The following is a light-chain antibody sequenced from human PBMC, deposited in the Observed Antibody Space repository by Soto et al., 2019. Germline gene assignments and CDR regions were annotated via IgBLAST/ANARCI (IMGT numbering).Light chain of an antibody. Sequence: EIVMTQSPATLSVSPGGRAILSCRDSQSVSNNLAWYQQKPGQAPRLLIYGASTRATGIPARFSGSGSGTEFTLTISSLQSEDFAVYYCQQYNNWPPWTFGQGTKVEIK. CDR3: QQYNNWPPWT. V-gene: IGKV3-15*01. CDR1: QSVSNN. CDR2: GAS. J-gene: IGKJ1*01.